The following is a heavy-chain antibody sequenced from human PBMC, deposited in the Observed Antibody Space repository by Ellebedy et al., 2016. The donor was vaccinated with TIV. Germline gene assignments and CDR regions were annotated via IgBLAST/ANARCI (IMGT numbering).Heavy chain of an antibody. J-gene: IGHJ4*02. Sequence: GESLKISCAASAFTFSDASMTWVRQAPGKGLEWVGRIKTRAEGGTADYAAPVKGRFTMSRDDSRKMLYLQMDSLKTEDTAVYYCTADLLVNNYFEYWGQGTLVTVSS. CDR2: IKTRAEGGTA. D-gene: IGHD1-26*01. CDR1: AFTFSDAS. CDR3: TADLLVNNYFEY. V-gene: IGHV3-15*01.